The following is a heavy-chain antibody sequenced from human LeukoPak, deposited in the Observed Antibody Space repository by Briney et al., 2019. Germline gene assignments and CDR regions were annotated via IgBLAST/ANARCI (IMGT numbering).Heavy chain of an antibody. D-gene: IGHD4-17*01. J-gene: IGHJ6*02. CDR3: AGDYGEYYYGMDV. CDR1: GFTFSSYG. V-gene: IGHV3-33*01. CDR2: IWYDGSNK. Sequence: GGSLRLSWAASGFTFSSYGMHWVRQAPGKGLEWVAVIWYDGSNKNYADSVKGRFTISRDNSKNTLYLQMNSLRAEDTAVYYCAGDYGEYYYGMDVWGQGTTVTVSS.